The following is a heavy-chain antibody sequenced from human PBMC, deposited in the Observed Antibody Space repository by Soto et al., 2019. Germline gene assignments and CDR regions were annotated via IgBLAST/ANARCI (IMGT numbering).Heavy chain of an antibody. D-gene: IGHD3-10*01. V-gene: IGHV3-23*01. CDR3: ARGRYYDSPQDL. CDR2: VTATAESA. CDR1: GFAFNTYS. J-gene: IGHJ5*02. Sequence: GGSLRLSCAASGFAFNTYSMHWVRQAPGRGLEWVSAVTATAESAYYTDSVRGRFIITRDNSDNMLYLQMSSLRVEDTAIYFCARGRYYDSPQDLWGRGTQVTVSS.